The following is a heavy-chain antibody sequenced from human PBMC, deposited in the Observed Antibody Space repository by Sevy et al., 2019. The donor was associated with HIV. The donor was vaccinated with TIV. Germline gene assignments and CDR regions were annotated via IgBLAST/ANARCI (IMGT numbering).Heavy chain of an antibody. CDR3: ARAPPVRSGDDSLNWFDP. J-gene: IGHJ5*02. Sequence: SETLSLTCTVSGGSISVYYWSWIRQPPGKELEYIGYVYQTGSTNYNPSLKSRVTISVDTSNNQFSLKLSSVTAADTAVYYCARAPPVRSGDDSLNWFDPWGQGTLVTVSS. CDR1: GGSISVYY. D-gene: IGHD5-12*01. V-gene: IGHV4-59*01. CDR2: VYQTGST.